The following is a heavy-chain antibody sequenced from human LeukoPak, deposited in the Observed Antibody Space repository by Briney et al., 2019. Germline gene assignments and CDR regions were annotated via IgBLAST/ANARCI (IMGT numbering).Heavy chain of an antibody. CDR2: IYSGGST. CDR1: EFSVGSNY. J-gene: IGHJ4*02. CDR3: ARGQRRHIDMAPSFDY. V-gene: IGHV3-66*01. Sequence: GSLRLSCAASEFSVGSNYMTWVRQAPGKGLEWVSLIYSGGSTYYADSVKGRFTISRDNSENTLYLQMNSLRGEDTAVYSCARGQRRHIDMAPSFDYWGQGTLVTVSS. D-gene: IGHD5-24*01.